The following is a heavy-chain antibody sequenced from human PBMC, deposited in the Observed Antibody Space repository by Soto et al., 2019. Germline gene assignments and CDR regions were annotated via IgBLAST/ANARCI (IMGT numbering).Heavy chain of an antibody. CDR2: IKQDGSEK. J-gene: IGHJ6*02. Sequence: PGGSLRLSCAASGLTFSSYWMSWVRQAPGKGLEWVANIKQDGSEKYYVDSVKGRFTISRDNAKNSLYLQMNSLRAEDTAVYYCATEPDILTGGVWGQGTTVTVSS. CDR3: ATEPDILTGGV. V-gene: IGHV3-7*03. D-gene: IGHD3-9*01. CDR1: GLTFSSYW.